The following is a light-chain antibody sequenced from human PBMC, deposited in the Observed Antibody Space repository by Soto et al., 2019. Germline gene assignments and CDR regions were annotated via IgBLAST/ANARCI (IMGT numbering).Light chain of an antibody. CDR3: TSYVGNDIWL. V-gene: IGLV2-8*01. J-gene: IGLJ2*01. Sequence: QSVLTQPPSASGSPGQSVTISCTGTSSDVGAYKYVSWYQQYPGKAPKLMIYEVTKRPSGVPDRFSGSKSGNTASLTVSGLQAEDEADYYCTSYVGNDIWLVGGGTKHTVL. CDR1: SSDVGAYKY. CDR2: EVT.